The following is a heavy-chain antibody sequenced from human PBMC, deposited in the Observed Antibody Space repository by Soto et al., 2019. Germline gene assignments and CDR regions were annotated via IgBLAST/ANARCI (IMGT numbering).Heavy chain of an antibody. V-gene: IGHV1-3*01. CDR2: INAGNGNT. CDR3: ARDGIAAAGTSWFDS. J-gene: IGHJ5*01. Sequence: ASVKVSCKASGYTFTSHAMHWVRQAPGQRLEWTGWINAGNGNTKYSQKFQGRVTITTDTSASTAYMGLSSLRSEDTAVYYCARDGIAAAGTSWFDSWAQGTLVTVSS. D-gene: IGHD6-13*01. CDR1: GYTFTSHA.